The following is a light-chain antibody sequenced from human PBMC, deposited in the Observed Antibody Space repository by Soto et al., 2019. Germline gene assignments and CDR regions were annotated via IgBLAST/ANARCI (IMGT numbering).Light chain of an antibody. CDR1: SSDVGGYDY. Sequence: QSVLTQPASVSGSPGQSITISCTGTSSDVGGYDYVSWYQQHPGKAPRLMIYKASNRPSGVSHRFSGSRPGNTASLTISGLQAEDEADYYCSSYTSGSTLYVFGTGTKVTVL. V-gene: IGLV2-14*01. J-gene: IGLJ1*01. CDR2: KAS. CDR3: SSYTSGSTLYV.